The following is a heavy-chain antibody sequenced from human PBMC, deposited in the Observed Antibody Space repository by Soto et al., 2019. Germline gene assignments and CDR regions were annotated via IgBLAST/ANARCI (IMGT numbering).Heavy chain of an antibody. V-gene: IGHV3-23*01. J-gene: IGHJ3*02. Sequence: EVQLLESGGGLVQPGGSLRLSCAASGFTFSSYAMSWVRQAPGKELEWVSASSGSGGCTYYADSVKGRFTISRDNSRNRLYLQSSSLSAEVTAVYYCATPFRLSGSYYAFDSWGQGRMVTASS. CDR1: GFTFSSYA. D-gene: IGHD1-26*01. CDR2: SSGSGGCT. CDR3: ATPFRLSGSYYAFDS.